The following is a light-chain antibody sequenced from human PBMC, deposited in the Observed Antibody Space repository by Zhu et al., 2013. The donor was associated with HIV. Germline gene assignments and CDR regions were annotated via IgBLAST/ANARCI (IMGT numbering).Light chain of an antibody. V-gene: IGLV3-21*03. CDR2: DDS. CDR3: QVWDINSDYV. J-gene: IGLJ1*01. CDR1: NIGSKS. Sequence: SYVLTQPPSVSVAPGKTATITCGGNNIGSKSVHWYQQKPGQAPVLVVYDDSDRPSGIPARFSGSNSGNTATLTISRVEAGDEADYYCQVWDINSDYVFGTGTEVTVL.